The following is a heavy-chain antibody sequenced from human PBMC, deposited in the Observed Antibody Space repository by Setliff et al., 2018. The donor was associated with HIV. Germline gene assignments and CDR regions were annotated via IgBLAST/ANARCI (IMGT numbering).Heavy chain of an antibody. CDR3: ARGGSYSPGDY. CDR2: INGDGRSI. D-gene: IGHD1-26*01. J-gene: IGHJ4*02. CDR1: GFPFSSHW. V-gene: IGHV3-74*01. Sequence: GGSLRLSCAASGFPFSSHWMHWVRQAPGKGLVWVSRINGDGRSINYADAVKGRFTISRDNAKNTLYLQMNSLRAEDTAVYYCARGGSYSPGDYWGQGALVTVS.